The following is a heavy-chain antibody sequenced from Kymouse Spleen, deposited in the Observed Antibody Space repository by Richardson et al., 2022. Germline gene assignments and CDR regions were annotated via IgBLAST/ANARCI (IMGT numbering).Heavy chain of an antibody. CDR2: IKQDGSEK. Sequence: EVQLVESGGGLVQPGGSLRLSCAASGFTFSSYWMSWVRQAPGKGLEWVANIKQDGSEKYYVDSVKGRFTISRDNAKNSLYLQMNSLRAEDTAVYYCARSYYYGSGPFDYWGQGTLVTVSS. CDR1: GFTFSSYW. D-gene: IGHD3-10*01. CDR3: ARSYYYGSGPFDY. J-gene: IGHJ4*02. V-gene: IGHV3-7*01.